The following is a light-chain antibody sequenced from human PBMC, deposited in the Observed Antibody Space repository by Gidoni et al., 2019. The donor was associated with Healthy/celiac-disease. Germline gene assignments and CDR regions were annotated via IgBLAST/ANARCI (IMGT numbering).Light chain of an antibody. CDR1: QSISSY. Sequence: THQPSSLSASVGDRVTITCRASQSISSYLNWYQQKPGKAPKLLIYAASSLQSGVPSRFSGSGSGTDFTLTISSLQPEDFATYYCQQSYSTPWTFGQGTKVEIK. V-gene: IGKV1-39*01. CDR2: AAS. CDR3: QQSYSTPWT. J-gene: IGKJ1*01.